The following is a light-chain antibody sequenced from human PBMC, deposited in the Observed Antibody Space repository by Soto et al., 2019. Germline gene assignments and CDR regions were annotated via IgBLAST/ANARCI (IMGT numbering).Light chain of an antibody. CDR3: QQYNSYSTT. CDR2: DAS. CDR1: QSISSW. V-gene: IGKV1-5*01. J-gene: IGKJ1*01. Sequence: DVQMTHSPWALSASVLGGGKSACRASQSISSWLAWYQQKPGKANKLLIYDASSLESGVPSRFSGSGSGKEFTITISSLQTDDFENYYCQQYNSYSTTCGNGTKGDIK.